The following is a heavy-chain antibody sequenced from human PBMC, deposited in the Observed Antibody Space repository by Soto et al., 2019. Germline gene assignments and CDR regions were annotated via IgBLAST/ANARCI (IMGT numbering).Heavy chain of an antibody. CDR1: GYTFTIYG. CDR3: ARDHKQWLVRPFDY. V-gene: IGHV1-18*01. J-gene: IGHJ4*02. CDR2: ISAYNGNT. Sequence: ASAEASCKASGYTFTIYGISWVRQAHGQGLEWMGWISAYNGNTNYAQKLQGRVTMTTDTSTSTAYMELRSLRSDDTAVYYCARDHKQWLVRPFDYWGQGTLVTVSS. D-gene: IGHD6-19*01.